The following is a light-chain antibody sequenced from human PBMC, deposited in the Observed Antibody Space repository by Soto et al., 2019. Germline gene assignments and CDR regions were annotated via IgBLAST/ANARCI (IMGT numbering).Light chain of an antibody. J-gene: IGKJ1*01. Sequence: DIQMTQSPSTLSASVGDRVTITCRASQSISSWLAWYQQKPGKAPKLLICKASSLESGIPSRFSGNGSGTEITLTINSLQPYDCATYYCQQYNSYAWTFGQGTKGEIK. CDR1: QSISSW. CDR3: QQYNSYAWT. CDR2: KAS. V-gene: IGKV1-5*03.